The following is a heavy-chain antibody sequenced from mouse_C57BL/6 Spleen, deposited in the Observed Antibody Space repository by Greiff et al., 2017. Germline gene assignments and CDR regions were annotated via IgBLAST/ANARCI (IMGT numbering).Heavy chain of an antibody. CDR3: VRQGYDYDYAMDY. D-gene: IGHD2-4*01. CDR2: IRSKSNNYAT. J-gene: IGHJ4*01. CDR1: GFSFNTYA. V-gene: IGHV10-1*01. Sequence: GGGLVQPKGSLKLSCAASGFSFNTYAMNWVRQAPGKGLDWVARIRSKSNNYATYYADSVKDRFTISRDDSESMLYLQMNNLKTEDTAMYYCVRQGYDYDYAMDYWGQGTSVTVSS.